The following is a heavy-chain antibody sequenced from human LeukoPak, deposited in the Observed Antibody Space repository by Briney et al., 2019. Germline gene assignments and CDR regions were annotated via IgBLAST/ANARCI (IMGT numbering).Heavy chain of an antibody. CDR3: ARGKTMVRGVIARPYYYYYMDV. CDR1: GGSFSGYY. V-gene: IGHV4-34*01. J-gene: IGHJ6*03. CDR2: INHSGST. Sequence: KPSXXLSLTCAVYGGSFSGYYWSWIRQPPGKGLEWIGEINHSGSTNYNPSLKSRGTISVETYKKQFSQKQSSVTAADTAVYYCARGKTMVRGVIARPYYYYYMDVWGKGTTVTVSS. D-gene: IGHD3-10*01.